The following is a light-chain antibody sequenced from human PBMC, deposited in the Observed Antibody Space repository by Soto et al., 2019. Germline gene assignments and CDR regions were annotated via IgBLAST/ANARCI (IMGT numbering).Light chain of an antibody. CDR2: GAS. J-gene: IGKJ1*01. Sequence: EIVLTQSPGTLSLSPGERATLSCGASQSVSSYLAWYQQKPGQAPRLLIYGASTRTTGIPARFSGSGSGTEFTLTISSLQSEDFAVYYCQQYNNWPRTFGQGTKVDIK. CDR3: QQYNNWPRT. CDR1: QSVSSY. V-gene: IGKV3-15*01.